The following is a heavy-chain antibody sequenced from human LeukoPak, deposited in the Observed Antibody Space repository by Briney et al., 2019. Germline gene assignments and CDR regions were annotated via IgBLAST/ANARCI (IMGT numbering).Heavy chain of an antibody. J-gene: IGHJ4*02. CDR1: GYTFTGYY. CDR2: INPNSGGT. Sequence: AXVKVSCKASGYTFTGYYMHWVRQAPGQGIEWMGRINPNSGGTNYAQKFQGRVTMNRDTSISTAYMELSRLRSDDTAVYYCASAGWFGESDYFDYWGQGTLVTVSS. V-gene: IGHV1-2*06. D-gene: IGHD3-10*01. CDR3: ASAGWFGESDYFDY.